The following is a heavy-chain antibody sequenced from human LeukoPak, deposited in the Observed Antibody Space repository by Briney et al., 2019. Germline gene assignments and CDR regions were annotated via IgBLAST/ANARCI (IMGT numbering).Heavy chain of an antibody. Sequence: ASVKVSCKTSGYTFTNYGISWVRQAPGQGLEWMGWISPYSGNTIYARKLQGRVTVTTDTSTSTAYMELRSLRSDDTAVYYCTRTVLDCKNGVCYDYWGQGTLVTVSS. CDR1: GYTFTNYG. CDR3: TRTVLDCKNGVCYDY. D-gene: IGHD2-8*01. J-gene: IGHJ4*02. V-gene: IGHV1-18*01. CDR2: ISPYSGNT.